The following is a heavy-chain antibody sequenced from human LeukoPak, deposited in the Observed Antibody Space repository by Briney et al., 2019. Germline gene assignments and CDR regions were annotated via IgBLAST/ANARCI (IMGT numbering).Heavy chain of an antibody. D-gene: IGHD2-2*02. J-gene: IGHJ5*02. CDR3: ARGPYAYTSSATLGSYNWFDP. CDR2: IYPGDSHT. Sequence: GESLKISCKGSGYSLPNYWIGWVRQMPGKGLEWMGIIYPGDSHTRYSPSFQDQVTISVGKSISTAYLQWSSLKASDTAMYYCARGPYAYTSSATLGSYNWFDPWGQGSLVTVSS. V-gene: IGHV5-51*01. CDR1: GYSLPNYW.